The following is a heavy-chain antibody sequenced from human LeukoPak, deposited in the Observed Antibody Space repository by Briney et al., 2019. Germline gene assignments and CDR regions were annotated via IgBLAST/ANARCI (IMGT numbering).Heavy chain of an antibody. CDR2: INHSGST. D-gene: IGHD3-10*01. CDR1: GGSFSGYY. J-gene: IGHJ5*02. V-gene: IGHV4-34*01. Sequence: ETLSLTCAVYGGSFSGYYWSWIRQPPGKGLEWIGEINHSGSTNYNPSLKSRVTISVDTSKNQFSLKLSSVTAADTAVYYCARSMVRGVNWFDPWGQGTLVTVSS. CDR3: ARSMVRGVNWFDP.